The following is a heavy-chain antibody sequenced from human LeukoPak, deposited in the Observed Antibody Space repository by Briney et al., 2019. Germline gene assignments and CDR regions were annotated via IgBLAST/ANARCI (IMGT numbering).Heavy chain of an antibody. CDR1: GGSISSYY. CDR2: IYYSGST. V-gene: IGHV4-59*01. CDR3: ARSIDYYYGADY. D-gene: IGHD3-22*01. J-gene: IGHJ4*02. Sequence: PSETLSLTCTVSGGSISSYYWSWIRQPPGKGLEWIGYIYYSGSTNYNPSLKSRVTISVDTSKNQFSLKVTSVTAADTAVYYCARSIDYYYGADYWGQGTLVTVSS.